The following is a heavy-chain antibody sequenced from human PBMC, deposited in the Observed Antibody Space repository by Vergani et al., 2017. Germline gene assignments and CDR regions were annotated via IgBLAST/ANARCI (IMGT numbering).Heavy chain of an antibody. CDR1: GFTFSSYG. D-gene: IGHD6-13*01. CDR2: ISYDGSNK. J-gene: IGHJ4*02. CDR3: ANIAAPGPRGRGTGN. V-gene: IGHV3-30*18. Sequence: QVQLVESGGGVVQPGRSLRLSCAASGFTFSSYGMHWVRQAPGKGLEWVAVISYDGSNKYYADSVKGRFTISRDNSESTLHLQMTSLRAEDTAVYYCANIAAPGPRGRGTGNWGQGTLVTVSS.